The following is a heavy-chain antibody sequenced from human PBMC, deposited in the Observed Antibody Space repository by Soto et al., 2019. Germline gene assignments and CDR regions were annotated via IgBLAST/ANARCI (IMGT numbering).Heavy chain of an antibody. CDR2: IYYSGST. CDR3: ARVGGFLEWLFPYYYYMDV. V-gene: IGHV4-59*08. J-gene: IGHJ6*03. D-gene: IGHD3-3*01. Sequence: SETLSLTCTVSGGSISSYYWSWIRQPPGKGLEWIGYIYYSGSTNYNPSLKSRVTISVDTSKNQFSLKLSSVTAADTAVYYCARVGGFLEWLFPYYYYMDVWGKGTTVTVSS. CDR1: GGSISSYY.